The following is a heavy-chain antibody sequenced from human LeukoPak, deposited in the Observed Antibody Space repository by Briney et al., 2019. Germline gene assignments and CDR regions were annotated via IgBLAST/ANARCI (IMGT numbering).Heavy chain of an antibody. CDR3: ARRLGGADVFDI. Sequence: GESLKISCKGSGYSFTSYWIGWVRQMPGKGLEWMGIIYPGDSDSKYSRSFEGQVTTSADKSINTAYLQWSSLKASDSAMYYCARRLGGADVFDIWGQGTMVTVSS. CDR2: IYPGDSDS. J-gene: IGHJ3*02. D-gene: IGHD3-16*01. V-gene: IGHV5-51*01. CDR1: GYSFTSYW.